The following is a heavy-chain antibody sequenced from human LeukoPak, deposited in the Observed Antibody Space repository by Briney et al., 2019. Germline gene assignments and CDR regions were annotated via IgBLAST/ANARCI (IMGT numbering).Heavy chain of an antibody. D-gene: IGHD6-13*01. J-gene: IGHJ4*02. V-gene: IGHV4-31*03. Sequence: SQTLSLTCTVSGGSISSGGYYWSWIRQHPGKGLEWIGYIYYSGSTYYNPSLKSRVTISVDTSKNQFSLKLSSVTAADTAVYYCARRRAAAGTIDYWGQGTLVTVSS. CDR2: IYYSGST. CDR3: ARRRAAAGTIDY. CDR1: GGSISSGGYY.